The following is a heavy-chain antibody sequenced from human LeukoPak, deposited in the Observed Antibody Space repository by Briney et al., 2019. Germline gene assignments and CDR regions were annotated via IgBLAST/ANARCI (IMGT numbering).Heavy chain of an antibody. Sequence: ASVKVSCKASGYTFTGYYMHWVRQAPGQGLEWMGWINPNSGGTNYAQKFQGRVTMTRDTSISTAYMELSRLRSDDTAVYYCARLDFWSGYPDYWGQGTLVTVSS. J-gene: IGHJ4*02. D-gene: IGHD3-3*01. CDR3: ARLDFWSGYPDY. CDR2: INPNSGGT. V-gene: IGHV1-2*02. CDR1: GYTFTGYY.